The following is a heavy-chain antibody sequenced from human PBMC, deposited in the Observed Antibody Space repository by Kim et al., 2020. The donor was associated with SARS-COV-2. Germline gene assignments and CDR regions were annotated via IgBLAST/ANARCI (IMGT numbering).Heavy chain of an antibody. Sequence: GGSLRLSCAASGFTFSGYWMHWVRQAPGKGLVWVSRINSDGSSTSYADSVKGRFTISRDNAKNTLYLQMNSLRAEDTAVYYCARVRRYCSGGSCYRELWDYWGQGTLVTVSS. CDR3: ARVRRYCSGGSCYRELWDY. CDR1: GFTFSGYW. CDR2: INSDGSST. J-gene: IGHJ4*02. V-gene: IGHV3-74*01. D-gene: IGHD2-15*01.